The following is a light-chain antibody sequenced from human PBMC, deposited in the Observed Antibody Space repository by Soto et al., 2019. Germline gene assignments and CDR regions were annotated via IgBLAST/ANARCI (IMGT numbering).Light chain of an antibody. CDR3: QQYNNWPPKT. J-gene: IGKJ1*01. CDR1: QSDSSN. Sequence: EIVMAQSPPTLSVSPGERATRSCRVSQSDSSNLAWYQQKPGQAPRLLIYGAATRATGIPARFSGSGSGTEFTLTISSLQSEDFAVYYCQQYNNWPPKTFGQGTKVDIK. CDR2: GAA. V-gene: IGKV3-15*01.